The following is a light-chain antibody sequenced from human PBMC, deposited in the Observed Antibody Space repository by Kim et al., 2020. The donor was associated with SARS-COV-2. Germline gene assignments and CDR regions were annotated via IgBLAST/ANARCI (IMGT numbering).Light chain of an antibody. CDR3: QQYGGSPRT. CDR1: QRVTSSY. CDR2: AAS. V-gene: IGKV3-20*01. Sequence: EIVLTQSPGTLSLSPGERATLSCRASQRVTSSYLAWYQQKPGQPPRLLIYAASSRATGIPDRCSGSGSGTDFTLTITRLEPEDFAMYYCQQYGGSPRTFGQGTKLKI. J-gene: IGKJ2*01.